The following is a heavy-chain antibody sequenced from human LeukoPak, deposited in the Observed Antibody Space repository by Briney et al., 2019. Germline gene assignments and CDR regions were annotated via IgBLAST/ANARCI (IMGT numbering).Heavy chain of an antibody. Sequence: ASVKVSCKASGGTYSSYAISWVRQAPGQGLEWMGGIIPIFGTANYAQKFQGRVTITADKSTSTAYMELSSLRSEDTAVYYCARGRGYSYGYFAWWGQGTLVTVSS. CDR3: ARGRGYSYGYFAW. CDR2: IIPIFGTA. D-gene: IGHD5-18*01. J-gene: IGHJ4*02. V-gene: IGHV1-69*06. CDR1: GGTYSSYA.